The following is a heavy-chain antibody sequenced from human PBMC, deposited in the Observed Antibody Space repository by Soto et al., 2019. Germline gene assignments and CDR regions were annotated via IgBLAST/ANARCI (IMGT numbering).Heavy chain of an antibody. CDR3: ARRVYSSSWAAYFDY. CDR1: GYTFTSYY. J-gene: IGHJ4*02. Sequence: ASVKVSCKASGYTFTSYYMHWVRQAPGQGLEWMGIINPSGGSTSYAQKFQGRVTMTRDTSTSTVYMELSSLRSEDTAVYYCARRVYSSSWAAYFDYWGQGTLVTVPS. CDR2: INPSGGST. V-gene: IGHV1-46*01. D-gene: IGHD6-13*01.